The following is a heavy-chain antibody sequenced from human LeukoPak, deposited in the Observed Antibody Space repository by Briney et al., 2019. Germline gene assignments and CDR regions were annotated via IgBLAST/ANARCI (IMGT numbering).Heavy chain of an antibody. CDR2: ISAYNGNT. CDR3: ARDRSRWLQLGEDY. D-gene: IGHD5-24*01. CDR1: GYTFTSYG. V-gene: IGHV1-18*01. Sequence: GASVTVSCKASGYTFTSYGISWVRQAPGQGLEWMGWISAYNGNTNYAQKLQGRVTMTTDTSTSTAYMELRSLRSDDTAVYYCARDRSRWLQLGEDYWGQGTLVTVSS. J-gene: IGHJ4*02.